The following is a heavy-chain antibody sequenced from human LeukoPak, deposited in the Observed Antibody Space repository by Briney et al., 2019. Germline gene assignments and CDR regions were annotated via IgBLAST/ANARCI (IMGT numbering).Heavy chain of an antibody. CDR1: GISLSTSGVG. CDR2: IYWDDDK. Sequence: SGPTLVKPTQTLTLTCTFPGISLSTSGVGVGWIRQPPGKALEWLAVIYWDDDKRYSPSLKNRLTITEDTPKNQVVLTMTNMSPVDTATYYCVYRPRYTGSYYPYWGQGTLVTVSS. J-gene: IGHJ4*02. CDR3: VYRPRYTGSYYPY. D-gene: IGHD1-26*01. V-gene: IGHV2-5*02.